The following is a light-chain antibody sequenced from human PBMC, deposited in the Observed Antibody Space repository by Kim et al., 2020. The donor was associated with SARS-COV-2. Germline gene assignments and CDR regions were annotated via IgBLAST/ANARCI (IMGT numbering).Light chain of an antibody. CDR1: IRGVCPYHF. CDR3: SSYVGSDSWV. Sequence: QSVTITCPGTIRGVCPYHFVSWYQNPPGTAPNLMIYEVSKRPSGVPDRFSGSKSGNTASLTVSGPRAEDGADYYCSSYVGSDSWVFGGGTQLTVL. J-gene: IGLJ3*02. V-gene: IGLV2-8*01. CDR2: EVS.